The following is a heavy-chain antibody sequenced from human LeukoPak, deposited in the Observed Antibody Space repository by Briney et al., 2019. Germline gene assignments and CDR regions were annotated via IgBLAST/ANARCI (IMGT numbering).Heavy chain of an antibody. V-gene: IGHV3-33*01. Sequence: GGPLRLSCAASGFTFSSYGMHWVRQAPGKGLEWVAVIWYDGRNKYYADSVKGRFTISRDNSKNTLYLQMNSLRAEVTAVYYCARAEGYYDSSGNDAFDIWGQGTMVTVSS. CDR1: GFTFSSYG. CDR2: IWYDGRNK. J-gene: IGHJ3*02. CDR3: ARAEGYYDSSGNDAFDI. D-gene: IGHD3-22*01.